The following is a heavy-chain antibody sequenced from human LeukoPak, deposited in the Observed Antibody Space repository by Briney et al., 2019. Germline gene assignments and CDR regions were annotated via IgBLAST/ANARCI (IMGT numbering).Heavy chain of an antibody. V-gene: IGHV3-15*01. J-gene: IGHJ4*02. CDR2: IKSKTDGGTT. D-gene: IGHD3-22*01. Sequence: SGGSLRLSCAASGSTFRNAWMTWVRQAPGQGLEWVGRIKSKTDGGTTDYAAPVKVRFTISRDDSKNTLYLQMNSLKTEDTALYYCTTTYNYDSSGSIVDYWGQGTLVTVSS. CDR1: GSTFRNAW. CDR3: TTTYNYDSSGSIVDY.